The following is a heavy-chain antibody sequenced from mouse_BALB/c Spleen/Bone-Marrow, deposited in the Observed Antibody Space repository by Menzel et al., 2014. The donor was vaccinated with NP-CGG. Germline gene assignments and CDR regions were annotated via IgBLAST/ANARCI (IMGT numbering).Heavy chain of an antibody. CDR2: SRNKAKYYTT. Sequence: EAQLVESGGGLVQPGDSLRLSCATSGFTFSDFYMEWVRQPPGKRLEWIATSRNKAKYYTTEYSASVKGRFIVSRDTSQSVLYLQMNAVRAEDTAIYYCARDVGYGNYFVYWGLGTLVTVSA. V-gene: IGHV7-1*02. D-gene: IGHD2-10*02. CDR3: ARDVGYGNYFVY. CDR1: GFTFSDFY. J-gene: IGHJ3*01.